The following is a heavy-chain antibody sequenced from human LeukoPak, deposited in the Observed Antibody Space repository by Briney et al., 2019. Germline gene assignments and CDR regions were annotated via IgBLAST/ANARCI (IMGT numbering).Heavy chain of an antibody. CDR3: ARGDGISAYYHHGMDV. CDR2: IYYSGST. Sequence: SQTLSLTCTVSGGSISSGDYYWRWLRQPPGTGLEWLGYIYYSGSTYYNPSLKSRITISVDTSKNQFSLKLSSVTAADTAVYYCARGDGISAYYHHGMDVWGQGTTVTVSS. V-gene: IGHV4-30-4*01. D-gene: IGHD5-24*01. CDR1: GGSISSGDYY. J-gene: IGHJ6*02.